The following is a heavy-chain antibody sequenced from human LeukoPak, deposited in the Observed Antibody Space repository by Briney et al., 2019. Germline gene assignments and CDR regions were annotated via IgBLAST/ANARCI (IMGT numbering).Heavy chain of an antibody. D-gene: IGHD3-3*01. CDR3: ATDLLEGDFWREDAFDI. CDR1: GYTLTELS. V-gene: IGHV1-24*01. CDR2: FDPEDGET. J-gene: IGHJ3*02. Sequence: ASEKVSCKVSGYTLTELSMHWVRQAPGKGLEWMGGFDPEDGETIYAQKFQGRVTMTEDTSTDTAYMELSSLRSEDTAVYYCATDLLEGDFWREDAFDIWGQGTMVTVSS.